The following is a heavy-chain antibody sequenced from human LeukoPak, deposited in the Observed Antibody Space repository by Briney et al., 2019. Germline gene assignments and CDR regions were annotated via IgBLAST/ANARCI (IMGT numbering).Heavy chain of an antibody. Sequence: ASVKVSCKASGYTFTSYAMHWVRLAPGQRLEWMGGINAGNGNTKYSQKFQGRVTITTDTSASTAYMELSSLRSEDTAVYYCARGVFKSPTTSSGWYKYNFDYWGQGTLVTVSS. V-gene: IGHV1-3*01. CDR3: ARGVFKSPTTSSGWYKYNFDY. CDR2: INAGNGNT. CDR1: GYTFTSYA. J-gene: IGHJ4*02. D-gene: IGHD6-19*01.